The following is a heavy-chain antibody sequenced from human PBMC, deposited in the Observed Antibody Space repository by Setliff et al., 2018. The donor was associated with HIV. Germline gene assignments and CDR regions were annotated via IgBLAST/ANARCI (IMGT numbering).Heavy chain of an antibody. Sequence: SETLSLTCTLSGGSIVRYYWSCIRQPDGKGLEWIGHIFTSGSTNYNPSLKSRVTISGDTSKNHFSLKLSSVTAADTAVYYCARGNDSVWGSFRSPLKYFFDFWGQGTLVTVSS. D-gene: IGHD3-16*02. V-gene: IGHV4-4*07. CDR3: ARGNDSVWGSFRSPLKYFFDF. CDR2: IFTSGST. CDR1: GGSIVRYY. J-gene: IGHJ4*02.